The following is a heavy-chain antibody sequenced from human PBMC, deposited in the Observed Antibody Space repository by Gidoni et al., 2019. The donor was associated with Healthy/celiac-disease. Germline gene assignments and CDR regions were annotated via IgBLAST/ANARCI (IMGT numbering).Heavy chain of an antibody. CDR1: GGTFSSYA. J-gene: IGHJ6*02. CDR3: ASGVWSGSSSPNYGMDV. D-gene: IGHD3-3*01. CDR2: IIPIFGTA. V-gene: IGHV1-69*01. Sequence: QVQLVQSGAEVKKPGSSVKVSCKASGGTFSSYAISWVRQAPGQGLEWMGGIIPIFGTANYAQKFQGRVTITADESTSTAYMELSSLRSEDTAVYYCASGVWSGSSSPNYGMDVWGQGTTVTVSS.